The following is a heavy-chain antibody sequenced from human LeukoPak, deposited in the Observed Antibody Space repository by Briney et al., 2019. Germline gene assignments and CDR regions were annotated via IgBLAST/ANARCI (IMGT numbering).Heavy chain of an antibody. J-gene: IGHJ6*02. CDR3: AKGLRNYYYYGMDV. V-gene: IGHV3-23*01. CDR2: ISGSGGST. Sequence: GGSLRLSCAASGFTFSSYAMSWVRQAPGQGLEWVSAISGSGGSTYYADSVKGRFTTSRDNSKNTLYLQMNSLRAEDTAVYYCAKGLRNYYYYGMDVWGQGTTVTVSS. CDR1: GFTFSSYA.